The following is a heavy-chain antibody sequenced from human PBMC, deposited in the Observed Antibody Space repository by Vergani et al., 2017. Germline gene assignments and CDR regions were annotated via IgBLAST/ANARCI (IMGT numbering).Heavy chain of an antibody. CDR3: ASGAGYSSSWYSGSAFDL. J-gene: IGHJ3*01. CDR1: GGSISSYY. D-gene: IGHD6-13*01. V-gene: IGHV4-59*01. Sequence: QVQLQESGPGLVKPSETLSLTCTVSGGSISSYYWSWIRQPPGKGLEWIGYIYYSGSTNYNPSLKSRVTISVDTSKNQFSLKLSSVTAADTAVYYCASGAGYSSSWYSGSAFDLWGQGTMVTVSS. CDR2: IYYSGST.